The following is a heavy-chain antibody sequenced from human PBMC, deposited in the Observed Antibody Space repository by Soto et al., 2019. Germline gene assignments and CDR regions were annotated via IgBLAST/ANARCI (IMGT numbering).Heavy chain of an antibody. J-gene: IGHJ4*02. Sequence: QVQLVQSGAEVKKPGASVKVSCKASGYTFASYAISWMRQAPGQGLEWMGWISAYKGNTNYAQTPQGRVTMTADTPTSTAYMELRSLRSDDTAVYYCARDPPPPDYWGQGNLVNVSS. CDR3: ARDPPPPDY. V-gene: IGHV1-18*01. CDR1: GYTFASYA. CDR2: ISAYKGNT.